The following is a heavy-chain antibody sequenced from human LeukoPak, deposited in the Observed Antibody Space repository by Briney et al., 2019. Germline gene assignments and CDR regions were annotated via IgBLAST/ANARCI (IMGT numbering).Heavy chain of an antibody. CDR2: IYYSGST. Sequence: SETLSLTCTISGGSISSYYWSWIRQPPGKGLEWIGYIYYSGSTNYNPSLRSRVTISVDTSKNQFSLKLSSVTAADTAVYYCARERILYYYGSGRIMDVWGQGTTVTVSS. D-gene: IGHD3-10*01. CDR3: ARERILYYYGSGRIMDV. CDR1: GGSISSYY. J-gene: IGHJ6*02. V-gene: IGHV4-59*01.